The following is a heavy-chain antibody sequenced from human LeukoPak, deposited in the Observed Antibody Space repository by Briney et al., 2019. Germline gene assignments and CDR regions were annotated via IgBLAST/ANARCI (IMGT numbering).Heavy chain of an antibody. J-gene: IGHJ4*02. CDR2: ISSSGSTI. Sequence: PGGSLRLSCAASGFTFSSYEMNWVRQAPGKGLEWVSYISSSGSTIYYADSVKGRFTISRDNAKNSLYLQMNSLRAEDTAVYYCARGLRGVFGVVISRWGQGTLVTVSS. D-gene: IGHD3-3*01. V-gene: IGHV3-48*03. CDR3: ARGLRGVFGVVISR. CDR1: GFTFSSYE.